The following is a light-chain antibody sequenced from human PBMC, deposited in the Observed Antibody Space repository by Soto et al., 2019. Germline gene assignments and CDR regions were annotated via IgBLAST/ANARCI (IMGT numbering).Light chain of an antibody. CDR3: GTWDSSLSTVV. CDR1: SSHIGDNY. Sequence: QSVLTQPPSVSAAPGQKVTISCYGSSSHIGDNYVSWYQQLPGTAPKLLIYDNNKRPSGIPDRFSGSKSGTSATLGITGLQTGDEADYYCGTWDSSLSTVVFGGGTKVTVL. V-gene: IGLV1-51*01. CDR2: DNN. J-gene: IGLJ2*01.